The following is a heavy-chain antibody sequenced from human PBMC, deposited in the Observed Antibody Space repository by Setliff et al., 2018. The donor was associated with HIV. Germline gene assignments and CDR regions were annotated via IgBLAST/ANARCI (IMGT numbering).Heavy chain of an antibody. CDR2: FNTETGNP. CDR3: ARVGSYWSTFDY. D-gene: IGHD1-26*01. V-gene: IGHV7-4-1*02. CDR1: GGNFNNYA. Sequence: ASVKVSCKASGGNFNNYAITWVRQAPGQGLEWMGWFNTETGNPMYAQGFRGRFVFSLDTSVSTTYLQINSLKAEDTAMYYCARVGSYWSTFDYWGQGALVTVSS. J-gene: IGHJ4*02.